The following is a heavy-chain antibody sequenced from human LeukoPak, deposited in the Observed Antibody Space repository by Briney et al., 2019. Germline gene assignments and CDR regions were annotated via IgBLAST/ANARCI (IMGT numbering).Heavy chain of an antibody. V-gene: IGHV1-8*01. J-gene: IGHJ4*02. CDR3: ARAYSSGLIDY. D-gene: IGHD6-19*01. Sequence: ASVKVSFKASGYTFTSYDINWVRQATGQGLEWMGWMNPNSGNTGYAQRFQGRVTMTRNTSISTAYVELSSLRSEDTAVYYCARAYSSGLIDYWGQGTLVTVSS. CDR1: GYTFTSYD. CDR2: MNPNSGNT.